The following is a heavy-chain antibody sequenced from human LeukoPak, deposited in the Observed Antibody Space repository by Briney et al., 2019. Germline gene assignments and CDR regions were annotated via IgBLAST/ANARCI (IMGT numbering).Heavy chain of an antibody. J-gene: IGHJ4*02. D-gene: IGHD2-2*01. V-gene: IGHV1-2*02. Sequence: ASVKVSCKASGYTFTGYYLYWVRQAPGQGLEWMGWINPNSGDTNYAQKFQGGVTMTRDTSISTAYMELSRLSSDDTAVYYCARTADCSSSSCYGVLDYWGQGTLVTVSS. CDR1: GYTFTGYY. CDR2: INPNSGDT. CDR3: ARTADCSSSSCYGVLDY.